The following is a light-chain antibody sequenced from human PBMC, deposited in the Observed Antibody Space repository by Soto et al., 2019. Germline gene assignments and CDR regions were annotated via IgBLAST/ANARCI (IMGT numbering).Light chain of an antibody. CDR1: QTVSSNY. Sequence: EIVLTQSPGTLSLSPGERATLSCRGSQTVSSNYLAWYQQKPGQAPRLLIYDASSRATGIPDRFSGSGSGTDFTLTISRLEPEDFAVYYCQQYGSSPKTFGQGTKVDIK. CDR3: QQYGSSPKT. V-gene: IGKV3-20*01. CDR2: DAS. J-gene: IGKJ1*01.